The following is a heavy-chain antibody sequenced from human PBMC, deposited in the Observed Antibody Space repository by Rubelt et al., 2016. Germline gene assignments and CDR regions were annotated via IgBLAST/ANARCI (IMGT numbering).Heavy chain of an antibody. V-gene: IGHV3-33*01. J-gene: IGHJ6*03. CDR2: IWYDGSTT. Sequence: SSYGMHWVRQAPGKGLEWVAVIWYDGSTTYSSDSVRGRFTISRDNIKNMLYLSMNSLRDEDTGVSYCASCGDFYHYMYVWGTGPTVIVSS. CDR3: ASCGDFYHYMYV. CDR1: SSYG. D-gene: IGHD4-17*01.